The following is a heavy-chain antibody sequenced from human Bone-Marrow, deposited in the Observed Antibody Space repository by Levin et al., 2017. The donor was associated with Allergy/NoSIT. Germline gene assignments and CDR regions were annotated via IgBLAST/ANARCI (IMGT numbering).Heavy chain of an antibody. CDR2: IYHSGST. CDR3: ARDLDVAYYDSSGYLALDY. CDR1: GYSISSGYY. J-gene: IGHJ4*02. D-gene: IGHD3-22*01. V-gene: IGHV4-38-2*02. Sequence: SETLSLTCAVSGYSISSGYYWGWIRQPPGKGLEWIGSIYHSGSTYYNPSLKSRVTISLDTSKNQFSLKLSSVTAADTAVYYCARDLDVAYYDSSGYLALDYWGQGTLVTVSS.